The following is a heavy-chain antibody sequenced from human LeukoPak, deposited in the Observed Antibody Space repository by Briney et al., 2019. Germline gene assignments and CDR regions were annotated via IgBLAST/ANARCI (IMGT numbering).Heavy chain of an antibody. V-gene: IGHV1-46*01. CDR3: VRWSDY. CDR2: VHLSGGTT. J-gene: IGHJ4*02. Sequence: ASVKVSCKASGYSFGSDYIHWVRQAPGRELEWMGIVHLSGGTTRYAQQFQGRVLMSRDMSTNTVYMELSSLRSDDTAVYYCVRWSDYWGQGTLVTVSS. CDR1: GYSFGSDY.